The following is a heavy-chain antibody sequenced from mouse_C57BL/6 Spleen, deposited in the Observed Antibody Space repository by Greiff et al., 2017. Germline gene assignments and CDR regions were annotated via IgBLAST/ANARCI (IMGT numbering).Heavy chain of an antibody. J-gene: IGHJ3*01. V-gene: IGHV1-80*01. CDR1: GYAFSSYW. CDR2: IYPGDGDT. D-gene: IGHD1-2*01. Sequence: QVQLQQSGAELVKPGASVKISCKASGYAFSSYWMNWVKQWPGKGLEWIGQIYPGDGDTNYNGKFKGKATLTADKSSSTAYMQLSSLTSEDSAVYFCARDLYGPFAYWGQGTLVTVSA. CDR3: ARDLYGPFAY.